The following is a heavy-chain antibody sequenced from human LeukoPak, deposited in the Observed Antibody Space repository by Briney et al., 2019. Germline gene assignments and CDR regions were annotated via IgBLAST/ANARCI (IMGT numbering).Heavy chain of an antibody. CDR3: ARDDYGDFVFDY. Sequence: GGSLRLSCAASGFTFSSYSMNWVRQAPGKGLEWVSSISSSSSYIYYADSVKGRFTISRDNAKNSLYLQMNSLRAEDTAVYYCARDDYGDFVFDYWGQGTLVTVSS. J-gene: IGHJ4*02. D-gene: IGHD4-17*01. CDR1: GFTFSSYS. CDR2: ISSSSSYI. V-gene: IGHV3-21*01.